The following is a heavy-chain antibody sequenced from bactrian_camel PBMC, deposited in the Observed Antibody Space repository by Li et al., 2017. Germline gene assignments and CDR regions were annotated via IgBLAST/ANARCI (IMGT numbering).Heavy chain of an antibody. Sequence: VQLVESGGGSVQAGGSLRLSCVASGNTKCMAWFRQAPGKGLEWVSTINSGGSVTYYADSVKGRFTISKDNAKNTMYLQMKSLKPEDTAVYYCVRGIFEDVDGGKWFSLGYWGQGTQVTVS. D-gene: IGHD6*01. CDR1: GNTKC. CDR2: INSGGSVT. CDR3: VRGIFEDVDGGKWFSLGY. J-gene: IGHJ6*01. V-gene: IGHV3S40*01.